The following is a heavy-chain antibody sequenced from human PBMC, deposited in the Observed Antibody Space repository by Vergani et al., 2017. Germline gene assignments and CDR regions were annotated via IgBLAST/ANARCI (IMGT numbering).Heavy chain of an antibody. D-gene: IGHD1-1*01. CDR2: IYPADSDT. V-gene: IGHV5-51*01. J-gene: IGHJ4*02. CDR1: EYSFGNYW. CDR3: ARHTTYTDS. Sequence: EVELVQSGPEMRKPGESLKISCKGSEYSFGNYWIGWVRQMPGKGLEWMGIIYPADSDTSYSQSFQGQVTISADKSISTAFRQWDSLKASDTALYYCARHTTYTDSWGQGTLVTVSS.